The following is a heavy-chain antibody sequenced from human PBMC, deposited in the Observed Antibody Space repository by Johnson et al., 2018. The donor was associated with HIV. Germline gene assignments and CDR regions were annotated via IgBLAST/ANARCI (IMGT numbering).Heavy chain of an antibody. CDR1: GFTFDDYA. CDR2: IYSGGST. V-gene: IGHV3-66*01. J-gene: IGHJ3*01. D-gene: IGHD6-19*01. CDR3: AKRRVAGDDAFDV. Sequence: VQLVESGGGLVQPGRSLRLSCAASGFTFDDYAMHWVRQAPGKGLEWVSVIYSGGSTYYADSVKGRFTIYRDSSKNTVYLQMNNLRAEDTAVYYCAKRRVAGDDAFDVWGQGTMVIVSS.